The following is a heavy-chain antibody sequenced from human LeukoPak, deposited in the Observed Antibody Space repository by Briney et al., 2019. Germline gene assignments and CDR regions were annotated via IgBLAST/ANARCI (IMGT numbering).Heavy chain of an antibody. J-gene: IGHJ4*02. CDR3: TTAVWFGELLCDY. CDR1: GFTFSNAW. Sequence: PGRSLRLSCAASGFTFSNAWMSWVRQAPGKGLEWVGRIKSKTDGGTTDYAAPVKGRFTISRDDSKNTLYLQMNSLKTEDTAVYYCTTAVWFGELLCDYWGQGTLVTVSS. CDR2: IKSKTDGGTT. V-gene: IGHV3-15*01. D-gene: IGHD3-10*01.